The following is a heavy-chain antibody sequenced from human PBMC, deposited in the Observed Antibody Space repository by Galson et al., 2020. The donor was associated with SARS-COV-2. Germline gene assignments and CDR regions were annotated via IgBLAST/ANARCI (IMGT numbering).Heavy chain of an antibody. V-gene: IGHV3-74*01. CDR3: ATKGEASGWSPYDY. J-gene: IGHJ4*02. CDR1: GFSLSKYW. CDR2: MDGDGSSA. Sequence: TGGSLRLSCAASGFSLSKYWMHWVRQAPGKGLVWVSRMDGDGSSANYADSVKGRFTVSRDNAKNTLYLQMNSLRADDTAVYYCATKGEASGWSPYDYWGQGTLVTVSS. D-gene: IGHD6-13*01.